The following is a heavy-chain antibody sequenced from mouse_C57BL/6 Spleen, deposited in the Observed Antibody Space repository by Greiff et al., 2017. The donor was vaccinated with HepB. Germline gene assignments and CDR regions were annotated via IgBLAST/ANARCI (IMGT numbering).Heavy chain of an antibody. CDR2: ISDGGSYT. D-gene: IGHD2-1*01. V-gene: IGHV5-4*01. CDR3: ARGLYPFDY. CDR1: GFTFSSYA. J-gene: IGHJ2*01. Sequence: DVQLVESGGGLVKPGGSLKLSCAASGFTFSSYAMSWVRQTPEKRLEWVATISDGGSYTYYPDNVKGRFTISRDNAKNNLYLQMSHLKSEDTAMYYCARGLYPFDYWGQGTTLTVSS.